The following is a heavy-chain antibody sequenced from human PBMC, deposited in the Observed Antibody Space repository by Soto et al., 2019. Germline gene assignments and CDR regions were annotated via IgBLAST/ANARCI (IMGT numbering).Heavy chain of an antibody. CDR1: GFTFSSYA. CDR2: ISGSGGST. CDR3: AKTDCSGGSCSTVAAFDI. J-gene: IGHJ3*02. D-gene: IGHD2-15*01. V-gene: IGHV3-23*01. Sequence: EVQLLESGGGLVQPGGSLRLSCAASGFTFSSYAMSWVRQAPGKGLEWVSAISGSGGSTYYADSVKGRFTISRDNSKNTLYLQMNSLRAEDTAVYYCAKTDCSGGSCSTVAAFDIWGQGTMVTVSS.